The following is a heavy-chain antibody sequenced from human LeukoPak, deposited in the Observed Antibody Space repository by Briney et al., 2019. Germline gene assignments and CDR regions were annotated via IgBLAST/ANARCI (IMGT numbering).Heavy chain of an antibody. CDR1: GFTFSSYA. CDR2: ISGSGGST. D-gene: IGHD5-12*01. J-gene: IGHJ6*02. V-gene: IGHV3-23*01. Sequence: GGSLRLSCAASGFTFSSYAMSWVRQAPGKGLEWVSAISGSGGSTYYADSVKGRFTISRDNAKNSLYLQMNSLRAEDTALYYCARSGYDSYYYYYYGMDVWGQGTTVTVSS. CDR3: ARSGYDSYYYYYYGMDV.